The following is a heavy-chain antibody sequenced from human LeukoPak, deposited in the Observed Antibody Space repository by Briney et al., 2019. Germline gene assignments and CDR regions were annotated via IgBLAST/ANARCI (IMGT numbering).Heavy chain of an antibody. D-gene: IGHD6-6*01. CDR3: AKDGESSIAALAPSFFDY. CDR1: GSTFSRYW. J-gene: IGHJ4*02. CDR2: INPDGSTT. V-gene: IGHV3-74*01. Sequence: GGSLRLSCAASGSTFSRYWIHWVRQAPGKGLEWVSRINPDGSTTTYADSVKGRFTISRDNSKNTLYLQMNSLRAEDTAVYYCAKDGESSIAALAPSFFDYWGQGTLVTVSS.